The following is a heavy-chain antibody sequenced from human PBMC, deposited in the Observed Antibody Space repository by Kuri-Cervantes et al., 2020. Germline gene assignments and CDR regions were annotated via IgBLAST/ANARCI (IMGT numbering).Heavy chain of an antibody. J-gene: IGHJ2*01. CDR2: IIPIFGTA. V-gene: IGHV1-69*13. CDR1: GGTFSSYA. CDR3: ARVVVVVPDPNTGGWYFDL. Sequence: SVKVSCKASGGTFSSYAISCVRQAPGQGLDWMGGIIPIFGTANYAQKFQGRVTITADESTSTAYMELSSLRSEDTAVYYCARVVVVVPDPNTGGWYFDLWGRGTRVTVSS. D-gene: IGHD2-2*01.